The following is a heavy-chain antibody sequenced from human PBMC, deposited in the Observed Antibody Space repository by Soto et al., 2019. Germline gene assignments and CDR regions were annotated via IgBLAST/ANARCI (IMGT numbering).Heavy chain of an antibody. V-gene: IGHV1-69*13. D-gene: IGHD6-13*01. Sequence: GASVKVSCKASGGTFSSYAISWVRQAPGQGLEWMGGIIPIFGTANYAQKFQGRVTITADESTSTAYMELSSLRSEDTAVYYCATLLGYSSSGGSDYWGQGTLVTVSS. J-gene: IGHJ4*02. CDR1: GGTFSSYA. CDR3: ATLLGYSSSGGSDY. CDR2: IIPIFGTA.